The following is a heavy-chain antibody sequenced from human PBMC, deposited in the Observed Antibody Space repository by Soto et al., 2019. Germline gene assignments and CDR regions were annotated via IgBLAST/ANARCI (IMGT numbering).Heavy chain of an antibody. J-gene: IGHJ3*01. CDR1: GFTVGSFY. CDR2: IFGSGTT. D-gene: IGHD3-10*01. Sequence: DVQLVESGGGLVQPGGSLRLSCAASGFTVGSFYMTWVRQAPGKGLEWISIIFGSGTTNYADSVKGRFTIFRDISKNMVYLQMNSLRAEDTAIYFCARDTSSGSTRPNAFDVWGQGTMVTVYS. CDR3: ARDTSSGSTRPNAFDV. V-gene: IGHV3-66*01.